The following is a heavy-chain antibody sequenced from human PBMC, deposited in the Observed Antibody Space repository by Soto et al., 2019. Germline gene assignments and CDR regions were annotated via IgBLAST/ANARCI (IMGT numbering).Heavy chain of an antibody. CDR2: IYYSGST. J-gene: IGHJ4*02. CDR1: GGCINNYY. V-gene: IGHV4-59*08. D-gene: IGHD2-15*01. Sequence: PSETLSLTCSVSGGCINNYYWSWIRRPPGKGLEWIGYIYYSGSTNYNPSLKSRVTISVDTSKNQFSLKLSSVTAADTAVYYCVRQSVDCSGGSCYTYYFDYWGQGTLVTV. CDR3: VRQSVDCSGGSCYTYYFDY.